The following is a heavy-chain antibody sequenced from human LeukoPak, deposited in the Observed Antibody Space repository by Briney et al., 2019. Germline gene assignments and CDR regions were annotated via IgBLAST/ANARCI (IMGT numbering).Heavy chain of an antibody. D-gene: IGHD3-16*02. J-gene: IGHJ4*02. CDR3: ARVRSDYVWGSYRSHRDYYFDY. Sequence: KPSETLSLTCAVSGGSISSGGDSWSWIRQPPGKGLEWIGDIYHSGSTYYNPSLKSRVTISVDRSKNQFSLKLSSVTAADTAVYYCARVRSDYVWGSYRSHRDYYFDYWGQGTLVTVSS. CDR1: GGSISSGGDS. V-gene: IGHV4-30-2*01. CDR2: IYHSGST.